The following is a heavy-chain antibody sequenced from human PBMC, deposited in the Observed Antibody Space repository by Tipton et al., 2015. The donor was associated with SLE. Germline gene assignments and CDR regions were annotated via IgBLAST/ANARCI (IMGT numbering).Heavy chain of an antibody. CDR3: ARRRGSSWYEDYFDY. CDR1: SGSITTNTYY. CDR2: IFFSGTT. Sequence: TLSLTCTVSSGSITTNTYYWAWIRQSPGKGLEWIGNIFFSGTTNYNPSLQSRVTISVDTSKNQFSLKLTSVTAADTAVYYCARRRGSSWYEDYFDYWGQGTLVTVSS. V-gene: IGHV4-39*07. J-gene: IGHJ4*02. D-gene: IGHD6-13*01.